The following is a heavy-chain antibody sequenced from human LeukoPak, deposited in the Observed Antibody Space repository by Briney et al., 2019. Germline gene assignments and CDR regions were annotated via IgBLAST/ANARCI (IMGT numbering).Heavy chain of an antibody. D-gene: IGHD2-15*01. J-gene: IGHJ4*02. V-gene: IGHV3-33*01. CDR1: GFTFSSYG. Sequence: PGGSLRLSCAASGFTFSSYGMHWVRQAPGKGLEWVAVIWYDGSNKYYADSVKGRFTISRDNSKNTLYLQMNSLRAEDTAVYYCARDRILYCSGGSCLPSQFDYWGQGPLVTVSS. CDR2: IWYDGSNK. CDR3: ARDRILYCSGGSCLPSQFDY.